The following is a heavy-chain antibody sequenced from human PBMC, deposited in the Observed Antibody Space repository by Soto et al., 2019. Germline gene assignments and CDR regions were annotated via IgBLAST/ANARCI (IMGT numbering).Heavy chain of an antibody. CDR3: AGIVVVVFACRDNHRYLLAF. CDR2: IIPIFGTA. D-gene: IGHD2-15*01. J-gene: IGHJ3*01. CDR1: GGTFSSYA. V-gene: IGHV1-69*13. Sequence: GASVKVSCKASGGTFSSYAISWVRQAPGQGLEWMGGIIPIFGTANYAQKFQGRVTITADESTSTAYMELSSLRSEDTAVYYCAGIVVVVFACRDNHRYLLAFCGQG.